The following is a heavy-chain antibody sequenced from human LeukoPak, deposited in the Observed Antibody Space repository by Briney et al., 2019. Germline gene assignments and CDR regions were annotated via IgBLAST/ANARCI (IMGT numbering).Heavy chain of an antibody. CDR1: GFTFGSYA. V-gene: IGHV3-23*01. CDR3: AKAYLYCSSTSCPSGPRYYGMDV. CDR2: ISGSGGST. D-gene: IGHD2-2*01. J-gene: IGHJ6*04. Sequence: GGSLRLSCAASGFTFGSYAMSWVRQAPGKGLEWVSAISGSGGSTYYADSVKGRFTISRDNSKNTLYLQMNSLRAEDTAVYYCAKAYLYCSSTSCPSGPRYYGMDVWGKGTTVTVSS.